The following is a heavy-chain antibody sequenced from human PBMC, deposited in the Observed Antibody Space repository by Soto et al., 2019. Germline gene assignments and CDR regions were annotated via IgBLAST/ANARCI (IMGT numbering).Heavy chain of an antibody. V-gene: IGHV1-46*01. Sequence: ASVKVSCKASGYTFTSYYMHWVRQAPGQGLEWMGIINPSGGSTSYAQKFQGRVTMTRDTSTSTVYMELSSLRSEDTAVYYCAKAQVLRFLEWLPGLGPLFDYWGQGTLVTVSS. CDR1: GYTFTSYY. CDR3: AKAQVLRFLEWLPGLGPLFDY. CDR2: INPSGGST. D-gene: IGHD3-3*01. J-gene: IGHJ4*02.